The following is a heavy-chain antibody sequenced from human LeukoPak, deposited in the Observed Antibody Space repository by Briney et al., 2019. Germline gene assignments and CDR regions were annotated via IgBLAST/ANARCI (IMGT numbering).Heavy chain of an antibody. J-gene: IGHJ6*02. CDR1: GYTFTSYD. V-gene: IGHV1-8*01. D-gene: IGHD3-9*01. CDR2: MNPNSGNT. Sequence: ASVKVSCKASGYTFTSYDINWVRQATGQGLEWMGWMNPNSGNTGYAQKFQGRVTMTRNTSISTAYMELSSLRSEDTAVYYCASMTPRVLRYFDWSSSWDYYYYGMDVWGQGTTVTVSS. CDR3: ASMTPRVLRYFDWSSSWDYYYYGMDV.